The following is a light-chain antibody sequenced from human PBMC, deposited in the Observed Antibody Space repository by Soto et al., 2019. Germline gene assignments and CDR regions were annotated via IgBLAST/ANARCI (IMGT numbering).Light chain of an antibody. CDR2: DAS. CDR1: QSISSY. J-gene: IGKJ3*01. Sequence: ETVLPHSPATLSLSPGERATLSCRASQSISSYLAWYQQKPGQAPRLLIYDASNRATCIPARFSGSGSGTDFTLTISSLEPEDFAVYYCQQRFTWPSFGHGTKVDIK. V-gene: IGKV3-11*01. CDR3: QQRFTWPS.